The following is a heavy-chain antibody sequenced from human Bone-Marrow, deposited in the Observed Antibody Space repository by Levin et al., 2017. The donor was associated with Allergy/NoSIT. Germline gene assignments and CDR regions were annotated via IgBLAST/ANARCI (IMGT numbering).Heavy chain of an antibody. J-gene: IGHJ6*02. CDR2: IYYSGST. CDR3: ARDERTNYYYYGMDV. CDR1: GGSISSSSYY. Sequence: SQTLSLTCTVSGGSISSSSYYWGWIRQPPGKGLEWIGSIYYSGSTYYNPSLKSRVTISVDTSKNQFSLKLSSVTAADTAVYYCARDERTNYYYYGMDVWGQGTTVTVSS. D-gene: IGHD6-25*01. V-gene: IGHV4-39*07.